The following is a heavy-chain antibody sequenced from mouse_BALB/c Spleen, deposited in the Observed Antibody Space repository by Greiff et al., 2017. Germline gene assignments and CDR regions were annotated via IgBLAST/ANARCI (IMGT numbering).Heavy chain of an antibody. CDR2: IDTSDSYT. CDR1: GYTFTDYW. V-gene: IGHV1-69*01. J-gene: IGHJ2*01. D-gene: IGHD2-5*01. CDR3: ARSSNYNYFDY. Sequence: VQLQQSGAELVMPGASVKMSCKASGYTFTDYWMHWVKQRPGQGLEWIGAIDTSDSYTSYNQKFKGKATLTVDESSSTAYMQLSSLTSEDSAVYYCARSSNYNYFDYWGQGTTLTVSS.